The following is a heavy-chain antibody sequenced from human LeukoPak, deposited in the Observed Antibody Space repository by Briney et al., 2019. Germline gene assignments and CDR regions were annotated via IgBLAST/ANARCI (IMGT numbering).Heavy chain of an antibody. Sequence: SQTLSLTCAVYGGSFSGYYWSWIRQPPGKGLEWIGEINHSGSTNYNPSLKSRVTISVDTSKNQFSLKLSSVTAADTAVYYCARGLTTVSSYNWFDPWGQGTLVTVSS. D-gene: IGHD4-11*01. CDR2: INHSGST. J-gene: IGHJ5*02. V-gene: IGHV4-34*01. CDR3: ARGLTTVSSYNWFDP. CDR1: GGSFSGYY.